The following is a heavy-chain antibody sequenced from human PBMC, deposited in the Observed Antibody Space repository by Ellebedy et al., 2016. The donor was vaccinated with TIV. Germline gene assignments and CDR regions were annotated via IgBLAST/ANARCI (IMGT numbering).Heavy chain of an antibody. CDR2: IHHSGSA. CDR1: GDSLASGDYA. CDR3: ARENFGRPHYYYAMDV. Sequence: SETLSLTCVVSGDSLASGDYAWSWLRQPPGKGLEWIAYIHHSGSANYNPSLQSRVTISVDRSKNQFSLKLTSVTAADTAVYYCARENFGRPHYYYAMDVWGQGTTVTVSS. D-gene: IGHD3-10*01. V-gene: IGHV4-30-2*01. J-gene: IGHJ6*02.